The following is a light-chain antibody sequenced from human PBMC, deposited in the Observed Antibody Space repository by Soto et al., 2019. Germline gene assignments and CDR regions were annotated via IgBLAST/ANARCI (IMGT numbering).Light chain of an antibody. CDR2: GAS. Sequence: EIVLTQYPATLSSFPGDRVTLSCRASQSISRNLAWYQQKPGQAPRPLIYGASTRATGIPARVRGSGSGTDFTLTISRLEPEDCAVYYCQQYGSSPITFGQGTRLE. CDR3: QQYGSSPIT. J-gene: IGKJ5*01. CDR1: QSISRN. V-gene: IGKV3-20*01.